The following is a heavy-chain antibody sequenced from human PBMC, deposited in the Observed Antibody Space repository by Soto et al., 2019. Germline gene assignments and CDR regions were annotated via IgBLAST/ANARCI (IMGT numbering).Heavy chain of an antibody. V-gene: IGHV1-69*13. D-gene: IGHD3-3*01. Sequence: SVKVSCKASGGTFSSYAISWVRQAPGRGLEWMGGIIPIFGTATYAQKFLGRVTITADESTSTAYMELSSLRSEDTAVYYCARDKNRVTIFGVVKKLNMRKYYYGMDVWG. J-gene: IGHJ6*02. CDR1: GGTFSSYA. CDR3: ARDKNRVTIFGVVKKLNMRKYYYGMDV. CDR2: IIPIFGTA.